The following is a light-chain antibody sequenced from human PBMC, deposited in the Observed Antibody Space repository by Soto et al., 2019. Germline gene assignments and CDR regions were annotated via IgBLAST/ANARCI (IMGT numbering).Light chain of an antibody. CDR3: QQYYTYPWT. V-gene: IGKV1-5*03. Sequence: DIQMTQSPSTLSASVGDRVTITCRASQSISSWLAWYQQRPVKAPKLLIYKASNLERGVPSRFSGSGSGTELTFTISSLHPDDFATYYCQQYYTYPWTFGPGTKV. J-gene: IGKJ1*01. CDR1: QSISSW. CDR2: KAS.